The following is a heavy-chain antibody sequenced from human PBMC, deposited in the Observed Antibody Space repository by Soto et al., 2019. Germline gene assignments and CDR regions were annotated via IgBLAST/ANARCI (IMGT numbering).Heavy chain of an antibody. CDR3: ARVIFEDYYYGMDV. D-gene: IGHD3-3*01. J-gene: IGHJ6*02. Sequence: GVSLNISCNGSGYSFTIYCISCVRQMPGKGLEWMGRIDPSDSYTNYSPSFQGHVTISADKSISTAYLQWSSLKASDTAMYYCARVIFEDYYYGMDVWGQGTTVTVSS. V-gene: IGHV5-10-1*01. CDR2: IDPSDSYT. CDR1: GYSFTIYC.